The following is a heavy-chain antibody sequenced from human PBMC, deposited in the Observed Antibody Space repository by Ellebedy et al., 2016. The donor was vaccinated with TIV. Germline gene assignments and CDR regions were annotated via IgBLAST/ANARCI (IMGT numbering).Heavy chain of an antibody. D-gene: IGHD3-9*01. CDR2: IDYSGST. V-gene: IGHV4-59*11. CDR3: ARVIAQYEYYEILTGYYWFDP. J-gene: IGHJ5*01. CDR1: GGSISSHY. Sequence: GSLRLSCTVSGGSISSHYWGWLRQPPGKGLEWIGYIDYSGSTNYSPSLKSRVTMSVDTAKNQFSLTLRSVSAAYTALYYCARVIAQYEYYEILTGYYWFDPWGQGTLVTVSS.